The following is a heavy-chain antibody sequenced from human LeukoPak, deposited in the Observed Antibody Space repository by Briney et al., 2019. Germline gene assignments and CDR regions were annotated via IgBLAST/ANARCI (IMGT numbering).Heavy chain of an antibody. CDR3: AKDRYDFWSGYRPQSYYYMDV. V-gene: IGHV3-23*01. Sequence: GGSLRLSCAASGFIFSNYWLSWVRQAPGKGLEWVSAISGSGGSTYYADSVKGRFTISRDNSKNTLYLQMNSLRAEDTAVYYCAKDRYDFWSGYRPQSYYYMDVWGKGTTVTVSS. CDR2: ISGSGGST. CDR1: GFIFSNYW. J-gene: IGHJ6*03. D-gene: IGHD3-3*01.